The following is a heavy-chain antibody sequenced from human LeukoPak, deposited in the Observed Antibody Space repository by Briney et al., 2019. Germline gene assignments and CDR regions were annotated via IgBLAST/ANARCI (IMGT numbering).Heavy chain of an antibody. CDR2: IYYSGST. CDR1: GGSISSSSYY. J-gene: IGHJ4*02. D-gene: IGHD3-22*01. V-gene: IGHV4-39*07. Sequence: PSETLSLTCTVSGGSISSSSYYWGWIRQPPGKGLEWIGSIYYSGSTYYNPSLKSRVTISVDTSKNQFSLKLSSVTAADTAVYYCARVVVLGAALDYYDSSGYYADYWGQGTLVTVSS. CDR3: ARVVVLGAALDYYDSSGYYADY.